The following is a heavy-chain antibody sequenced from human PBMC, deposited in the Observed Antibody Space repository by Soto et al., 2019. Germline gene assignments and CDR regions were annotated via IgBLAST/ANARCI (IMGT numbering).Heavy chain of an antibody. Sequence: QVQLMESGGGVVQPGRSLRLSCAASGFTFRTYGMHWVRQAPGKGLEWVAVISDDGKNKYNIASVEGRFTISRDNSKNTLFLQMNGLRTEDTAVYYCAKGGGYTYGTNDAFAIWGPGTMVTVSS. D-gene: IGHD5-18*01. J-gene: IGHJ3*02. CDR3: AKGGGYTYGTNDAFAI. CDR1: GFTFRTYG. CDR2: ISDDGKNK. V-gene: IGHV3-30*18.